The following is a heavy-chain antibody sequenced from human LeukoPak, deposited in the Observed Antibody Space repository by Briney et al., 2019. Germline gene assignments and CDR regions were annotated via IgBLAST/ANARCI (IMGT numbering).Heavy chain of an antibody. J-gene: IGHJ4*02. D-gene: IGHD3-22*01. CDR2: IKQDGSEK. V-gene: IGHV3-7*01. Sequence: QAGGSLGLSCAASGFTFSSYWMSWVRQAPGKGLEWVANIKQDGSEKYYVDSVKGRFTISRDNAKNSLYLQMSSLRAEDTAVYYCARDYYDSSGYYHVGYFDYWGQGTLVTVSS. CDR3: ARDYYDSSGYYHVGYFDY. CDR1: GFTFSSYW.